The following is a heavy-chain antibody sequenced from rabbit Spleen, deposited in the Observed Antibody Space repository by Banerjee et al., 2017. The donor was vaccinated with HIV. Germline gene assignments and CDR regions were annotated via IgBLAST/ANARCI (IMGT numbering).Heavy chain of an antibody. Sequence: EESGGDLVQPEGSLTLTCTASGFTLSSSYWICWVRQAPGKGLEWIGCIVASSSGNTYYASWAKGRFTISKTSSTTVTLQMTSLTAADTATYFCARHDITSEWGAGLWGPGTLVTVS. CDR2: IVASSSGNT. V-gene: IGHV1S45*01. D-gene: IGHD1-1*01. CDR3: ARHDITSEWGAGL. CDR1: GFTLSSSYW. J-gene: IGHJ4*01.